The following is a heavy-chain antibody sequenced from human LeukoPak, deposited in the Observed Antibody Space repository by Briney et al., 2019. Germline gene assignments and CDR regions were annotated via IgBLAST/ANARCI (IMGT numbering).Heavy chain of an antibody. Sequence: SGPTLVNPTQTLTLTCTFSGFSLSTNGMRVSWIRQPPGKALEWLARIDWDDDKFYSTSLKTRLTISKDTSKNLVVLIITNMDPVDTATYYCARTADGSHFDYWGQGTLVTVSS. J-gene: IGHJ4*02. D-gene: IGHD5-24*01. CDR1: GFSLSTNGMR. V-gene: IGHV2-70*04. CDR2: IDWDDDK. CDR3: ARTADGSHFDY.